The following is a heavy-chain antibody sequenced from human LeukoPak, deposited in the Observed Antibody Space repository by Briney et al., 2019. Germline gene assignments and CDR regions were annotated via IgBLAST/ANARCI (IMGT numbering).Heavy chain of an antibody. Sequence: PGGSLTLSCAASGFTFSSYWMSWVRQAPGKGLERVSVIYSGGSTYYADSVKGRFTISRDNSKNTLYLQMNSLRAEDTAVYYCARDLYGLGYFDYWGQGTLVTVSS. V-gene: IGHV3-53*05. CDR2: IYSGGST. D-gene: IGHD3-10*01. CDR3: ARDLYGLGYFDY. CDR1: GFTFSSYW. J-gene: IGHJ4*02.